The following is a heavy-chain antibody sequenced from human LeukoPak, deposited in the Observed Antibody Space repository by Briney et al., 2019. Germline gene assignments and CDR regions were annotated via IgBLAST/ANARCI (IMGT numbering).Heavy chain of an antibody. V-gene: IGHV4-34*01. D-gene: IGHD3-10*01. CDR2: INHSGST. CDR1: GGSFSGYY. CDR3: ARRKSVRGSYYIGEGHFDY. Sequence: SETLSLTCAVYGGSFSGYYWSWIRQPPGKGLEWIGEINHSGSTNYNPSLKSRVTISVDTSKNQFSLKLSSVTAADTAVYYCARRKSVRGSYYIGEGHFDYWGQGTLVTVSS. J-gene: IGHJ4*02.